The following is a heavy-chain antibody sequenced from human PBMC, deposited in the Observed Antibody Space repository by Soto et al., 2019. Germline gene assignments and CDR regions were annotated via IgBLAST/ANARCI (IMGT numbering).Heavy chain of an antibody. CDR2: IYHSGTT. CDR3: ARWAYSSSWPSDNYGMDV. D-gene: IGHD6-13*01. V-gene: IGHV4-4*09. Sequence: PSETLSLTCTVSGGSIRSFFWSWIRQPPGKGLEWIGYIYHSGTTNCNPSLKSRVTTSVDTSRNHLSLKLTSVTGADTAVYYCARWAYSSSWPSDNYGMDVWGQGTTVTVSS. J-gene: IGHJ6*02. CDR1: GGSIRSFF.